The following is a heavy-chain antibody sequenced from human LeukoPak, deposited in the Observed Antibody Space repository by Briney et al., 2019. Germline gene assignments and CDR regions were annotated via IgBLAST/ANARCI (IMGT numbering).Heavy chain of an antibody. J-gene: IGHJ4*02. CDR2: IWDDGSNQ. D-gene: IGHD6-13*01. V-gene: IGHV3-33*08. CDR1: GFSFSSYG. CDR3: ARGRGSSWYFDY. Sequence: GGSLRLSCAASGFSFSSYGMHWVRQAPGKGLEWVAVIWDDGSNQKYADSVKGRFTISRDNSKNTLYLQMNSLRAEDTAVYYCARGRGSSWYFDYWGQGTLVTVSS.